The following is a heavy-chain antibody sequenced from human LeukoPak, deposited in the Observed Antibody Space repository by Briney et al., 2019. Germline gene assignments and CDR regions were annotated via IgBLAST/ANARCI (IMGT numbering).Heavy chain of an antibody. CDR3: ATEVRYGY. J-gene: IGHJ4*02. V-gene: IGHV3-30*02. D-gene: IGHD4-11*01. Sequence: GGSLRLSCAASGFTFSNCGMHWVRQAPGKGLEWVAFIRYDESNKYYADSVKGRFTISRDNSKNTLYVQMNSLRAEDTAVYYCATEVRYGYWGQGTLVTVSS. CDR2: IRYDESNK. CDR1: GFTFSNCG.